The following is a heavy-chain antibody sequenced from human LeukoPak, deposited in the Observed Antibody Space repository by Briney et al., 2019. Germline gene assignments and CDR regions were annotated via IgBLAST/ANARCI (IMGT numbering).Heavy chain of an antibody. J-gene: IGHJ4*02. V-gene: IGHV3-23*01. CDR3: AKPRVLYGSGSYD. D-gene: IGHD3-10*01. CDR2: ISGSGGST. Sequence: GGSLRLSCAASGVIFSGYAMSWVRQAPGKGLEWVSAISGSGGSTYYADSVKGRFTMSRDNSKNTLYLQMTSLRAEDTAVYYCAKPRVLYGSGSYDWGQGTLVTVSS. CDR1: GVIFSGYA.